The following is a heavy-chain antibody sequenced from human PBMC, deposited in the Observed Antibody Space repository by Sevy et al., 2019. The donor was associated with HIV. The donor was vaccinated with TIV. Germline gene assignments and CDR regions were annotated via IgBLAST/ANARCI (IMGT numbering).Heavy chain of an antibody. J-gene: IGHJ6*02. CDR3: ARESPEYYDFWSGYYAYHSYYYYGMDV. Sequence: GGSLRLSCAASGFTFSSYEMNWVRQAPGKGLEWVSYISSSGSTIYYADSVKGRFTISRDNAKNSLYLQMNSLRAEDTAVYYCARESPEYYDFWSGYYAYHSYYYYGMDVWDQGTTVTVSS. CDR1: GFTFSSYE. D-gene: IGHD3-3*01. CDR2: ISSSGSTI. V-gene: IGHV3-48*03.